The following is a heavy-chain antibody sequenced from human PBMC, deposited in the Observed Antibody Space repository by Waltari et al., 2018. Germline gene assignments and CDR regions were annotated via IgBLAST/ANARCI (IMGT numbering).Heavy chain of an antibody. CDR2: MNPNSGNT. D-gene: IGHD3-10*01. CDR3: ARGEYGWFDP. Sequence: QVQLVQSGAEVKKPGASVKVSCKASGYTSTSYAINWVRQATGQGLEWMGWMNPNSGNTGYAQKFNGRVTMTRNTSRRTAYMELSSLRSEDTAVYYWARGEYGWFDPWGQGTLVTVSS. J-gene: IGHJ5*02. V-gene: IGHV1-8*01. CDR1: GYTSTSYA.